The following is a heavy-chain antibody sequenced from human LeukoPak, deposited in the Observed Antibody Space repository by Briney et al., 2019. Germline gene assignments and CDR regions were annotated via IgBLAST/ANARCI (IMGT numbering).Heavy chain of an antibody. V-gene: IGHV4-34*01. CDR3: ARNIVYSMDV. CDR1: GGSFSGYY. CDR2: IHHGGST. D-gene: IGHD2-15*01. Sequence: SETLSLTCAVYGGSFSGYYWSWIRQPPGKGLEWIGEIHHGGSTSYNPSLKSRATLSVDKSKNQFSLNLNSVTAADTAVYYCARNIVYSMDVWGQGTTVTVS. J-gene: IGHJ6*02.